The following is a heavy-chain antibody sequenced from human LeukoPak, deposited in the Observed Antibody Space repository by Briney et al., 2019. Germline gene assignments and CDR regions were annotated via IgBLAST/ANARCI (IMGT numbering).Heavy chain of an antibody. V-gene: IGHV4-39*01. CDR1: GGPIRINNYY. CDR2: IHHSGTT. D-gene: IGHD3-10*01. CDR3: ARGNRPYGEHEAFDI. J-gene: IGHJ3*02. Sequence: PSETLSLTCTVSGGPIRINNYYWGWMRQPPGKGLEWIGTIHHSGTTYYNPSLKSRLTISVDTSKNQFSLKVSSVSAADTAVYYCARGNRPYGEHEAFDIWGHGTTVTVSP.